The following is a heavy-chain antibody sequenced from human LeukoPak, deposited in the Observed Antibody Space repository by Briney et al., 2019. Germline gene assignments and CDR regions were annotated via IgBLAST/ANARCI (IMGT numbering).Heavy chain of an antibody. J-gene: IGHJ4*02. CDR3: ARQYCSSTSCYRNFDY. D-gene: IGHD2-2*01. Sequence: SETLSLTCAVYGGSFSGYYWSWIRQPPGKGLEWIGEINHSESTNYNPSLKSRVTISVDTSKNQFSLKLSSVTAADTAVYYCARQYCSSTSCYRNFDYWGQGTLVTVSS. CDR2: INHSEST. CDR1: GGSFSGYY. V-gene: IGHV4-34*01.